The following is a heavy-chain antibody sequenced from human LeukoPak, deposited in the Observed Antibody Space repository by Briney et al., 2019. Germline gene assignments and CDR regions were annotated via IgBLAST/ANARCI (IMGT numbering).Heavy chain of an antibody. CDR1: GFTFSSYS. J-gene: IGHJ4*02. V-gene: IGHV3-21*01. CDR2: ISSSSSYI. CDR3: ARDQYLRDSSGWEGGFDY. D-gene: IGHD6-19*01. Sequence: GGSLRLSCAASGFTFSSYSMNWVRQAPGKGLEWVSSISSSSSYIYYADSVKGRFTISRDNAKNSLYLQMNSLRAEDTAVYYCARDQYLRDSSGWEGGFDYWGQGTLVTVSS.